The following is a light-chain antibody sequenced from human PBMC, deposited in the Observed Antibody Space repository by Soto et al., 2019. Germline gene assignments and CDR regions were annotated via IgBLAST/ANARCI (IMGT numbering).Light chain of an antibody. Sequence: DIQMTQSPSTLSASVGDRVTITCRASLSISSWLAWYQQKPGKAPKLLMYKASSLESGVPSRFSGSGSGTEFTLTISSLQPDDLATYYCQHYEGYPWTFGQGTKVEIK. V-gene: IGKV1-5*03. CDR1: LSISSW. CDR3: QHYEGYPWT. CDR2: KAS. J-gene: IGKJ1*01.